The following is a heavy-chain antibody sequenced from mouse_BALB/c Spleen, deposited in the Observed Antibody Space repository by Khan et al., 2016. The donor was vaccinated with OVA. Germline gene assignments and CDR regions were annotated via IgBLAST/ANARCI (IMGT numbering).Heavy chain of an antibody. CDR3: ARSLFAY. Sequence: VQLKESGPELMKPGASVKISCKASGYSFNTYYMHWVKQSHGKSLEWIGYIDPFNDLTNYNQKFKGKATLTVDKSSSTAYMHLSSLTSEDSAVYCCARSLFAYWGQGTLVTGSA. V-gene: IGHV1S135*01. CDR2: IDPFNDLT. CDR1: GYSFNTYY. J-gene: IGHJ3*01.